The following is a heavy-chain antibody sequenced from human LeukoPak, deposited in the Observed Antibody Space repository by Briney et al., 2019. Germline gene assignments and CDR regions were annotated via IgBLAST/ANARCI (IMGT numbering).Heavy chain of an antibody. Sequence: ASVKVSCKASGYTFKNYGISWVRQAPGQGLEWMGWISTYNGDTKHAQKVQGRLTLTADASTSTAYMELRGLRSDDTAVYYCARDSSNTSGWYIWFDFWGQGTLVTVSS. CDR1: GYTFKNYG. CDR2: ISTYNGDT. CDR3: ARDSSNTSGWYIWFDF. J-gene: IGHJ5*01. D-gene: IGHD6-19*01. V-gene: IGHV1-18*04.